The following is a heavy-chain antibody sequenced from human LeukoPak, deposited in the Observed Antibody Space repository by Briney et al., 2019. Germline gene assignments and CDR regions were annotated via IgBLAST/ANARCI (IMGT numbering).Heavy chain of an antibody. CDR3: ARGSRHYYDILTGYYIENWFDP. V-gene: IGHV5-51*01. J-gene: IGHJ5*02. D-gene: IGHD3-9*01. Sequence: GESLKISCKGGGYSFTNYWIVWVRQMPGKGLEWMGVIYYDDSETQYSPSFQGQVTISVDKSISTAYLQWSSLKASDTAMYYCARGSRHYYDILTGYYIENWFDPWGQGTLVTVSS. CDR1: GYSFTNYW. CDR2: IYYDDSET.